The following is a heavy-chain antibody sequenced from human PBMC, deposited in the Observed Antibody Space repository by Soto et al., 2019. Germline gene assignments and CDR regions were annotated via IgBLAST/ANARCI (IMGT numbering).Heavy chain of an antibody. Sequence: LSLTCAAPGGSISSGGYSWSWIRQPPGKGLEWIGYIYHTGTTYYNPSLRSRVTISIDTSKSQFSMKLNSVTAADTAVYYCARVMAAMQNWLDPWGQGTLVTVSS. V-gene: IGHV4-30-2*05. CDR2: IYHTGTT. CDR1: GGSISSGGYS. D-gene: IGHD2-2*01. CDR3: ARVMAAMQNWLDP. J-gene: IGHJ5*02.